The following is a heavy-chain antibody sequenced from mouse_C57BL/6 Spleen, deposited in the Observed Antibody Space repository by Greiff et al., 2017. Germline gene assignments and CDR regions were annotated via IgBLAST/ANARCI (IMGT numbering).Heavy chain of an antibody. CDR1: GYTFTSYW. J-gene: IGHJ2*01. Sequence: QVQLQQPGAELVKPGASVKLSCKASGYTFTSYWMHWVKQRPGRGLEWIGRIDPNSGGTKYNEKFKSKATLTVDKPSSTAYLQLSSLTSEDSAVYYGSRGGPIVYVIIYPDYWGQGTTLTVSS. D-gene: IGHD1-2*01. V-gene: IGHV1-72*01. CDR2: IDPNSGGT. CDR3: SRGGPIVYVIIYPDY.